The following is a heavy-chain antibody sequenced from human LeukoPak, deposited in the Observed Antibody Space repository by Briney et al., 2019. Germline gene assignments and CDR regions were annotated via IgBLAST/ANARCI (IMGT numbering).Heavy chain of an antibody. CDR1: GFTFSSYS. Sequence: GGSPRLSCAASGFTFSSYSMKWVRQAPGKGLEWVSFISSSNTYIYYADSVKGRFTISRDNAKNSLYLQMNSLRVEDTAVYYCARDFSGQPDYWGQGTLVTVSS. D-gene: IGHD3-3*01. V-gene: IGHV3-21*06. CDR3: ARDFSGQPDY. CDR2: ISSSNTYI. J-gene: IGHJ4*02.